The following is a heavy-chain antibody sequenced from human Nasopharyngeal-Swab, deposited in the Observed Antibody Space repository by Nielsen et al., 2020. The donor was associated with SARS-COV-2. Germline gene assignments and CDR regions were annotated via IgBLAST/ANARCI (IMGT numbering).Heavy chain of an antibody. CDR3: ARGARFDFWSGHGAFDI. J-gene: IGHJ3*02. Sequence: SETLSLTCTVSGGSISSSSYYWGWIRQPPGKGLEWIGSIYYSGSTYYNPSLKSRVTISVDTSKNQFSLKLSSVTAADTAVYYCARGARFDFWSGHGAFDIWGQGTMVTVSS. V-gene: IGHV4-39*07. CDR2: IYYSGST. D-gene: IGHD3-3*01. CDR1: GGSISSSSYY.